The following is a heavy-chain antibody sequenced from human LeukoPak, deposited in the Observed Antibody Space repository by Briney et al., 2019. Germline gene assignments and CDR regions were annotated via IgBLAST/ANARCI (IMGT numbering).Heavy chain of an antibody. CDR1: GGSFSGYY. V-gene: IGHV4-34*01. J-gene: IGHJ4*02. CDR3: ATSPRDSRSSSDSDY. Sequence: SETLSLTCAVYGGSFSGYYWSWIRQPPGKGLEWIGEINHSGSTNYNPSLKSRVTISVDTSKNQFSLKVTSVTAADTAVYYCATSPRDSRSSSDSDYWGQGILVTVSS. CDR2: INHSGST. D-gene: IGHD6-13*01.